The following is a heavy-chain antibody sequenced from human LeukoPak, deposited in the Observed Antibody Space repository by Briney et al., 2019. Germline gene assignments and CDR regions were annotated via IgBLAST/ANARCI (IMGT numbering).Heavy chain of an antibody. CDR1: GGSFSGYY. V-gene: IGHV4-34*01. J-gene: IGHJ5*02. CDR2: INHSGST. CDR3: ARAGRAYSSSWYGWFDP. D-gene: IGHD6-13*01. Sequence: SETLSLTCAVYGGSFSGYYWSWIRQPPGKGLEWIGEINHSGSTNYNPSLKSRVTISVDTSKNQFSLKLSSVTAADTAVYYCARAGRAYSSSWYGWFDPSGQGTLVTVSS.